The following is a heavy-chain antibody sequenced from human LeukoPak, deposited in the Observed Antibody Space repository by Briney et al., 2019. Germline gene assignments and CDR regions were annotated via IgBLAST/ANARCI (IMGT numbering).Heavy chain of an antibody. J-gene: IGHJ4*02. CDR1: GGSISSYY. CDR3: ASPDYDSSGPFDY. V-gene: IGHV4-4*07. Sequence: PSETLSLTCTVSGGSISSYYWSWIRQPAGRGLEGIGRIYTSGRTNYNPSLKSRVTMSVDTSKNQFSLKLSSVTAADTAVYYCASPDYDSSGPFDYWGQGNLVSVSS. D-gene: IGHD3-22*01. CDR2: IYTSGRT.